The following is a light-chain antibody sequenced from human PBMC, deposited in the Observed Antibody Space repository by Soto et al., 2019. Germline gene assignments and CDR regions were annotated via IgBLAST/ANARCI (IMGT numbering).Light chain of an antibody. CDR3: NSYTSSGTYV. V-gene: IGLV2-14*03. CDR1: ISDVGLYNY. Sequence: QSVLTQPASVSGSPGQSITISCTGTISDVGLYNYVSWYRHLPGKAPELIIYDVSNRPSGVSNRFSGSKSANTASLTISGLQAEDEADYYCNSYTSSGTYVFGTGTKVTVL. CDR2: DVS. J-gene: IGLJ1*01.